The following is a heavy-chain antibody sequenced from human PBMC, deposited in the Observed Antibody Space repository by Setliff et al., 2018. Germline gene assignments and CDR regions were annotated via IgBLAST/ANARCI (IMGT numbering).Heavy chain of an antibody. V-gene: IGHV3-7*01. J-gene: IGHJ6*03. D-gene: IGHD2-2*01. Sequence: GGSLRLSCVTSGFTFSRYWMSWVRQAPGKGLEWVANIQQDGSEKYHVDSVMGRFTISRDNAKNTLYLQMNSLRAEDTAVYYCARARYCSSTSCYYYYYMDVWGKGTTVTVSS. CDR2: IQQDGSEK. CDR1: GFTFSRYW. CDR3: ARARYCSSTSCYYYYYMDV.